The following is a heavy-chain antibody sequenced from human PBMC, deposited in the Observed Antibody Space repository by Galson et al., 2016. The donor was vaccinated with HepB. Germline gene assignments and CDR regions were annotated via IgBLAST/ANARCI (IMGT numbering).Heavy chain of an antibody. V-gene: IGHV3-53*01. CDR2: IYSGGGT. CDR3: ARGGNYGYT. CDR1: GFTVSNNF. D-gene: IGHD1-26*01. J-gene: IGHJ4*02. Sequence: SLRLSCAASGFTVSNNFMRWVRQAPGKGLEWVSLIYSGGGTHYVDSVKGRFIISRDISKNTLYLQMNSLRVEDTAVYYCARGGNYGYTWGLGTLVTVSS.